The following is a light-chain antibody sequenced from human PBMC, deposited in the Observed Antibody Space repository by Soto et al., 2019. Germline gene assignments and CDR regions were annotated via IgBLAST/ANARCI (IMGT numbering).Light chain of an antibody. CDR1: QSVSSF. Sequence: EVVLTQSPATLSLSPGERASLSCRASQSVSSFLAWYQQKPGQPPRLLIYDASNRAPGIPARFSGSGSGTDFTLTISSLEPEDFAVYYCQQRRNWVTFGGGTTVEI. V-gene: IGKV3-11*01. J-gene: IGKJ4*01. CDR2: DAS. CDR3: QQRRNWVT.